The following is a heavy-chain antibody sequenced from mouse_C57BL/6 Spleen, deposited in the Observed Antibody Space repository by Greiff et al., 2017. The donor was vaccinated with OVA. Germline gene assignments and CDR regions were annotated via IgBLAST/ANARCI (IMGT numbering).Heavy chain of an antibody. D-gene: IGHD2-10*01. V-gene: IGHV1-26*01. J-gene: IGHJ2*01. CDR2: INPNNGGT. CDR1: GYTFTDYY. CDR3: ARSYYGFDY. Sequence: SGYTFTDYYMNWVKQSHGKSLEWIGDINPNNGGTSYNQKFKGKATLTVDKSSSTAYMELRSLTSEDSAVSYCARSYYGFDYWGQGTTLTVSS.